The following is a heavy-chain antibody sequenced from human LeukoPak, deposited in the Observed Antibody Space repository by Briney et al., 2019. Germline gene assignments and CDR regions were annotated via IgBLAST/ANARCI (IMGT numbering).Heavy chain of an antibody. CDR2: IYYSRST. V-gene: IGHV4-39*07. CDR3: ARGYYDAPNNWFDP. Sequence: SETLSLTCTFSGGSISSSSYYWGWIRQPPGKGLEWVGSIYYSRSTYYNPSLKSRVTISVDTSKNQFSLKLSSVTAADTAVYYCARGYYDAPNNWFDPWGQGTLVTVSS. J-gene: IGHJ5*02. CDR1: GGSISSSSYY. D-gene: IGHD3-22*01.